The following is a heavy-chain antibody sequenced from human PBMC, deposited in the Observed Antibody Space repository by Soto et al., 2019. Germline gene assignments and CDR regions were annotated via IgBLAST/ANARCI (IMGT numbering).Heavy chain of an antibody. D-gene: IGHD5-12*01. CDR1: GGSFSGYY. Sequence: SETLSLTCAVYGGSFSGYYWSWIRQPPGKGLEWIGEINHSGSTNYNPSLKSRVTISVDTSKNQFSLKLSSVTAADTAVYYCARTRPMASGYDYNWFDPWGQGTLVTVSS. J-gene: IGHJ5*02. CDR3: ARTRPMASGYDYNWFDP. CDR2: INHSGST. V-gene: IGHV4-34*01.